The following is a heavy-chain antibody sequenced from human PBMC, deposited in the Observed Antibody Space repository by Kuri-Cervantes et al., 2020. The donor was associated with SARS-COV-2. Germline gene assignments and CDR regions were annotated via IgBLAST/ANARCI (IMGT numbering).Heavy chain of an antibody. V-gene: IGHV4-38-2*01. Sequence: SQTLSLTCAVSGYSISSGYYWGWIRQPPGKGLEWIGSIYHSGSTYYNPSLKSRVTISVDTSKNQFSLKLSSVTAADTAVYYCARTMVRLHFDYWGQGTLVTVSS. CDR2: IYHSGST. J-gene: IGHJ4*02. CDR1: GYSISSGYY. D-gene: IGHD3-10*01. CDR3: ARTMVRLHFDY.